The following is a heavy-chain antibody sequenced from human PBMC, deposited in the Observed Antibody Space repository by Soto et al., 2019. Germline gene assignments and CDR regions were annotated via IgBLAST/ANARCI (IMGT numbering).Heavy chain of an antibody. D-gene: IGHD2-15*01. CDR3: AHPVVAGITYYFDS. J-gene: IGHJ4*02. CDR1: WFSLSTSGVG. V-gene: IGHV2-5*02. Sequence: SGPTLVNPTQTLTLTCTFSWFSLSTSGVGVGWIRQPPGKALEWLTFIYWDDDKRNSPFLKSRLTITKDTSKNQVVLTMTNMDPVDTATYYCAHPVVAGITYYFDSWGQGTLVTVSS. CDR2: IYWDDDK.